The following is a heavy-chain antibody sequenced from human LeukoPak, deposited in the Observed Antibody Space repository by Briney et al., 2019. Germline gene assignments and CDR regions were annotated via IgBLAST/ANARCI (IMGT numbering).Heavy chain of an antibody. D-gene: IGHD2-21*02. CDR3: AKGLIDRVTTPTYYYYYMDV. CDR1: GFTFSSYG. V-gene: IGHV3-30*18. J-gene: IGHJ6*03. Sequence: PGGSLRLSCAASGFTFSSYGMHWVRQAPGKGLEWVAVISYDGSNKYYADSVKGQFTISRDNSKNTLYLQTNSLRAEDTAVYYCAKGLIDRVTTPTYYYYYMDVWGKGTTVTISS. CDR2: ISYDGSNK.